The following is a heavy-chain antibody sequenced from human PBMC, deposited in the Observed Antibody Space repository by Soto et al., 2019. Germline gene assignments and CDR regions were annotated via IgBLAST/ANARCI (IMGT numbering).Heavy chain of an antibody. J-gene: IGHJ3*01. D-gene: IGHD3-22*01. CDR3: AYNPHYYSDSKGQKAGAFDL. Sequence: QITLKESGPTLVRPTQTLTLTCTFSGFSLSTGGMGVGWIRQPPGKALEWLASIHWNDDKRYSPSLESRLTITKDTSKNQVVLTMTNMDPVDTATYYCAYNPHYYSDSKGQKAGAFDLWGQGTLVTVSS. CDR1: GFSLSTGGMG. CDR2: IHWNDDK. V-gene: IGHV2-5*01.